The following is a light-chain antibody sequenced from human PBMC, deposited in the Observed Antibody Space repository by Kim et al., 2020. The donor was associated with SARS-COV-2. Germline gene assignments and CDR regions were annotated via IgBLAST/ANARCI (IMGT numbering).Light chain of an antibody. CDR2: DVS. J-gene: IGLJ3*02. CDR1: STDIGGYDY. V-gene: IGLV2-14*03. Sequence: GQSITISGTVTSTDIGGYDYVSWYQQHPGQAPKLMIYDVSNRPSGVSNRFSASKSGNTASLTISGLQAEDEGDYYCSSYTSSSTLVFGGGTQLTVL. CDR3: SSYTSSSTLV.